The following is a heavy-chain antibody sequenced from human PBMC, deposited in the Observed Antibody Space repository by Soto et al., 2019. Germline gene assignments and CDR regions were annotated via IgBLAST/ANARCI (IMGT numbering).Heavy chain of an antibody. Sequence: ASVKVFCKTSGYTFTGDYIHWVRQAPQQGPEWMGEIGPESGATRYAQKFRGRVTMTMDTSITTVYMELKNLSPDDTAVYYCGRGRSVQMVVFSWGEGTTETVSS. CDR3: GRGRSVQMVVFS. CDR2: IGPESGAT. V-gene: IGHV1-2*02. D-gene: IGHD2-8*01. J-gene: IGHJ5*02. CDR1: GYTFTGDY.